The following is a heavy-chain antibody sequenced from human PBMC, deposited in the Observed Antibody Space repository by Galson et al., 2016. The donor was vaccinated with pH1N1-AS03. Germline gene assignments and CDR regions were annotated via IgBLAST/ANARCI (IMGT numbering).Heavy chain of an antibody. CDR3: AREPWGSTQGEY. CDR1: GFTINNNY. V-gene: IGHV3-53*01. D-gene: IGHD3-16*01. CDR2: IYGGGDT. Sequence: SLRLSCAASGFTINNNYMSWVRQAPGKGLEGVSVIYGGGDTFYAESVKGRVTITRYNSKNTVNLQMNRLRVEDTAVYYCAREPWGSTQGEYWGQGALVTVSS. J-gene: IGHJ4*02.